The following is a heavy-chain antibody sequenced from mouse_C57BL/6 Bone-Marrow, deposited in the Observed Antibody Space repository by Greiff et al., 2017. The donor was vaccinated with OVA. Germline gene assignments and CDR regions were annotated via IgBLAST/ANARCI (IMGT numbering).Heavy chain of an antibody. Sequence: LEESGAELARPGASVKMSCKASGYTFTSYTMHWVKQRPGQGLEWIGYINPSSGYTKYNQKFKDKATLTADKSSSTAYMQLSSLTSEDSAVYYCARRYYDYDKAMDYWGQGTSVTVSS. CDR2: INPSSGYT. D-gene: IGHD2-4*01. V-gene: IGHV1-4*01. CDR3: ARRYYDYDKAMDY. J-gene: IGHJ4*01. CDR1: GYTFTSYT.